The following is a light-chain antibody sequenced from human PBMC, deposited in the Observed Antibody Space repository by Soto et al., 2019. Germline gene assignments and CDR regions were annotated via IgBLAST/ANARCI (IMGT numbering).Light chain of an antibody. J-gene: IGKJ2*01. CDR1: QSIYTK. CDR2: DAS. Sequence: ENVLTQSPGTLSLSPGERATLSCRASQSIYTKLAWYQKKSGQAPRLLIYDASTRAYGIPDRFSGSGSGTDFSLTISRLEPDYFAVYSCQQYAGLLYTFVQGTKVDIK. CDR3: QQYAGLLYT. V-gene: IGKV3-20*01.